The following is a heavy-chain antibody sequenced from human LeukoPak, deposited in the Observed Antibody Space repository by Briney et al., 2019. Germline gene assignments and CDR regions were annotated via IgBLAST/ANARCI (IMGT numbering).Heavy chain of an antibody. Sequence: GGSLRLSCAASGFTFTNFAMKWVRQAPGKGLEWVADISGGGEHTFYADSVKGRFTISRDNSKNTLYLQMNSLRAEDTAAYYCAKVRGGGYYFDYWGQGTLVTVSS. CDR3: AKVRGGGYYFDY. V-gene: IGHV3-23*01. J-gene: IGHJ4*02. D-gene: IGHD3-10*01. CDR2: ISGGGEHT. CDR1: GFTFTNFA.